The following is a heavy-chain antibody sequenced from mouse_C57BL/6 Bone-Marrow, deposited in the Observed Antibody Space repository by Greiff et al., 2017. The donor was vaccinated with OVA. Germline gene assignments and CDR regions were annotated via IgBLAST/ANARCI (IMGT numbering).Heavy chain of an antibody. CDR2: IWRGGST. J-gene: IGHJ3*01. Sequence: VMLVESGPGLVQPSQSLSITCTVSGFSLTSYGVPWVRQSPGKGLEWLGVIWRGGSTDYNAAFMSRLSFTKDKSKSQVFFKMNSMQADDTAIYCGASLNGDWFADWGQGTLVTVSA. CDR3: ASLNGDWFAD. V-gene: IGHV2-5*01. D-gene: IGHD3-2*02. CDR1: GFSLTSYG.